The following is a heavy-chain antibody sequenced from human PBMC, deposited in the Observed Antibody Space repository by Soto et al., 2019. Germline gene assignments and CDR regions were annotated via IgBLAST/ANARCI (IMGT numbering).Heavy chain of an antibody. CDR2: IYPGDSDT. Sequence: GESLKISCQGSGYSFVSYWIAWVRQMPGKGLEWMGSIYPGDSDTTNSPSFQGQVTMSVEKSITTVYLQWSSLKASDTAMYYCARTDGYEIEYWGQGTLVTVSS. CDR1: GYSFVSYW. J-gene: IGHJ4*02. D-gene: IGHD2-21*01. CDR3: ARTDGYEIEY. V-gene: IGHV5-51*01.